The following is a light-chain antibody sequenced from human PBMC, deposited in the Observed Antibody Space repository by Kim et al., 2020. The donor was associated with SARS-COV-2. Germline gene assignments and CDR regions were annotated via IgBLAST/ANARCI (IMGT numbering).Light chain of an antibody. Sequence: DIVMTQSPLSLPVTPGEPASISCRSSQSLLHSNGYNYLDWYLQKPGQSPQLLIYLGSNRASGVPDRFSGSGSGTDFTLKISRVEAEDVGVYYCIQALQTPLGFGQGTKLEIK. CDR3: IQALQTPLG. CDR1: QSLLHSNGYNY. CDR2: LGS. J-gene: IGKJ2*03. V-gene: IGKV2-28*01.